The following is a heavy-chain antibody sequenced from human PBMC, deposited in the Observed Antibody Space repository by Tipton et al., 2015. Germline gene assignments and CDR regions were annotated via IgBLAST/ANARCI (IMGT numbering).Heavy chain of an antibody. CDR2: IQYSGST. D-gene: IGHD5-24*01. V-gene: IGHV4-59*01. J-gene: IGHJ6*02. CDR1: GYSINNDYY. Sequence: GLVKPSETMSLTCDVSGYSINNDYYWGWIRQAPGKELEWIGYIQYSGSTNYNPSLKSRVTISVDTSKNQFSLTLNSVTAADTAVYYCARDLEHGMDVWGQGTTVTVSS. CDR3: ARDLEHGMDV.